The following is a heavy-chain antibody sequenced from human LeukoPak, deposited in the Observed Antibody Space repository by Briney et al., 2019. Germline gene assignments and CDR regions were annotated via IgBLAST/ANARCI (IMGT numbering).Heavy chain of an antibody. V-gene: IGHV3-23*01. Sequence: PGGSLRLSCAASGFTFSSYAMSWVRQAPGKGLEWVSAISGSGGSTYYADSVKGRFTISRDNSKNTLYLQMNSLRAEDTAVYYCARRDCGGGSCYSHNAFDLWGQGTLVTVSS. CDR3: ARRDCGGGSCYSHNAFDL. D-gene: IGHD2-15*01. CDR1: GFTFSSYA. CDR2: ISGSGGST. J-gene: IGHJ3*01.